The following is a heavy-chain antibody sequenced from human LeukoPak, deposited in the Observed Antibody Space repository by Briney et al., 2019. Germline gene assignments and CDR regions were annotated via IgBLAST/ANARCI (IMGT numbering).Heavy chain of an antibody. J-gene: IGHJ4*02. CDR3: ARGLLTHYYDSSGYSPFDN. D-gene: IGHD3-22*01. Sequence: SETLSLTCAVYGGSFSGYYWSWIRQPPGKGLEWIGEINHSGSTNYNPSLKSRVTISVDTSKNQFSLKLSSVTAADTAVYYCARGLLTHYYDSSGYSPFDNWGQGTLVTVSS. CDR2: INHSGST. CDR1: GGSFSGYY. V-gene: IGHV4-34*01.